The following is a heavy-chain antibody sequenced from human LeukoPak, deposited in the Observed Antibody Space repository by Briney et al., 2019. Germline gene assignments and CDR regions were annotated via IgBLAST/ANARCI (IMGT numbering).Heavy chain of an antibody. D-gene: IGHD5-12*01. CDR2: IWFDGSNK. J-gene: IGHJ4*02. CDR3: AREDLPGDSIGYINY. CDR1: GFIFSNYG. Sequence: GRSLRLSCAASGFIFSNYGMHWVRQAPGKGLEWVAVIWFDGSNKYYADAVKGRFTISRDNSKNTLYLQMNSLRAEDTAMYYFAREDLPGDSIGYINYWGQGTLVTVSS. V-gene: IGHV3-33*01.